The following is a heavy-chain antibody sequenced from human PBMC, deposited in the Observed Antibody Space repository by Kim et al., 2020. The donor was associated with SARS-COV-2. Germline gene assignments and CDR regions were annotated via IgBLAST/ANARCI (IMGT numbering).Heavy chain of an antibody. CDR3: ARVMGATYYYYGMDV. CDR1: GGSISSYY. CDR2: IYYSGST. Sequence: SETLSLTCTVSGGSISSYYWSWIRQPPGKGLEWIGYIYYSGSTNYNPSLKSRVTISVDTSKNQFSLKLSSVTAADTAVYYCARVMGATYYYYGMDVWGQGTTVTVSS. D-gene: IGHD1-26*01. V-gene: IGHV4-59*13. J-gene: IGHJ6*02.